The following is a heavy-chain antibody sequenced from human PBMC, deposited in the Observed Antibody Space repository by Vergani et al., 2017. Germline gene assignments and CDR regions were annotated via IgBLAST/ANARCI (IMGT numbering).Heavy chain of an antibody. V-gene: IGHV3-30*04. CDR1: GFTFSSYA. J-gene: IGHJ4*02. CDR3: ARDPPASGSYGYYFDY. Sequence: QVQLVESGGGVVQPGRSLRLSCAASGFTFSSYAMHWVRQAPGKGLEWVAVISYDGSNKYYADSVKGRFTISRDNSKNTLYLQMNSLRAEDTAVYYCARDPPASGSYGYYFDYWGQGTLVTVSS. D-gene: IGHD1-26*01. CDR2: ISYDGSNK.